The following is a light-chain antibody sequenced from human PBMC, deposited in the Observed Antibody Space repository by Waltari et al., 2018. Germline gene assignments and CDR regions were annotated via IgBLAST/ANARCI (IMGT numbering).Light chain of an antibody. Sequence: EIVLTQSPATLSLSPGERATLSCRASQSVSSYLAWYQQKPGQAPRLLIYDASNRATGIPARFSGSGSGTDFTLTISSLEPEDFAVYYCQQRSNWLTLGGGTKVEIK. CDR1: QSVSSY. CDR2: DAS. V-gene: IGKV3-11*01. J-gene: IGKJ4*01. CDR3: QQRSNWLT.